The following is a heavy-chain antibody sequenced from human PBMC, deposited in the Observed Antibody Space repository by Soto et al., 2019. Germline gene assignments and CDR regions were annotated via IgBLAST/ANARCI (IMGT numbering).Heavy chain of an antibody. J-gene: IGHJ4*02. CDR1: GYTFISYG. CDR2: ISGYNEHT. CDR3: AREGLPYYLDF. V-gene: IGHV1-18*01. Sequence: QVQLVQSGAEVKKPGASVKVSCKASGYTFISYGISWVRQAPGQGLEWLGWISGYNEHTNYAQELQGRDTMTTDTSTSTAYMELSSLRSDDTAVYYCAREGLPYYLDFWGQGTLVTVSS.